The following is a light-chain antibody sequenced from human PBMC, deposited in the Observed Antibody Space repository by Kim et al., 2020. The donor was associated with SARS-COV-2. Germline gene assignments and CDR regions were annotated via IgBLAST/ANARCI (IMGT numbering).Light chain of an antibody. CDR2: SNK. Sequence: GQRVTISCSGGGSNIEINTVTWYQQLLGTAPNLLIYSNKQRPSGVPDRFSGSKSGTSASLAISGLRPEDEADYYCATWDDRQNGPIFGGGTKLTVL. V-gene: IGLV1-44*01. CDR1: GSNIEINT. J-gene: IGLJ2*01. CDR3: ATWDDRQNGPI.